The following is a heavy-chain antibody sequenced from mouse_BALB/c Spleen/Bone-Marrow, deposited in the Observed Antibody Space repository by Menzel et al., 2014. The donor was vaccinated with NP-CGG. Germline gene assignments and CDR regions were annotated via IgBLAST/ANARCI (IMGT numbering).Heavy chain of an antibody. CDR3: ARWEYYAMDY. Sequence: EVQVVESGAELVKPGASVKLSCTASGFNIKDTYMHWVKQRPEQGLEWIGRIDPANGNTKYDPKFQGKATITAGTSSNTAYLQLSSLTSVDTAVYYCARWEYYAMDYWGQGTSVTVSS. D-gene: IGHD4-1*01. J-gene: IGHJ4*01. V-gene: IGHV14-3*02. CDR1: GFNIKDTY. CDR2: IDPANGNT.